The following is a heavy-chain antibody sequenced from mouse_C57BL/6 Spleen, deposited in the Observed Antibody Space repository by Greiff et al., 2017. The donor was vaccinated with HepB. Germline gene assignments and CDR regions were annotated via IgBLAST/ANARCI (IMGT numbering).Heavy chain of an antibody. D-gene: IGHD3-3*01. V-gene: IGHV1-54*01. CDR2: INPGSGGT. Sequence: VQVVESGAELVRPGTSVKVSCKASGYAFTNYLIEWVKQRPGQGLEWIGVINPGSGGTNYNEKFKGKATLTADKSSSTAYMQLSSLTSEDSAVYFCARELSLEYWGQGTTLTVSS. CDR1: GYAFTNYL. J-gene: IGHJ2*01. CDR3: ARELSLEY.